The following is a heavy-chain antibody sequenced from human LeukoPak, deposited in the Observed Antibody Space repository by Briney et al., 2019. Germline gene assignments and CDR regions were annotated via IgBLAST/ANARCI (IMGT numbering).Heavy chain of an antibody. V-gene: IGHV4-59*01. Sequence: SETLSLTCTGSGGSISSYYWSWIRQPPGKGLEWIGYICYTGSTNYNPSLKSRVTISVDTSKNQFSLKLSSVTAADTAVYYCARDGEYCSGGSCYSEYFQHWGQGTLVTVSS. J-gene: IGHJ1*01. D-gene: IGHD2-15*01. CDR2: ICYTGST. CDR3: ARDGEYCSGGSCYSEYFQH. CDR1: GGSISSYY.